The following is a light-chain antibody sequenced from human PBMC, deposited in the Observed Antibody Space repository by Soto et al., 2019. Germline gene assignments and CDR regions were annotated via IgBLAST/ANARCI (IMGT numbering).Light chain of an antibody. CDR3: QQSYSTPRT. J-gene: IGKJ1*01. CDR2: AAS. V-gene: IGKV1-39*01. Sequence: DIQITQSPSSLSASVVDRFTITCLASQSISSYLNWYQQKPGKAPKLLIYAASSLQSGVPSRFSGSGSGTDFTLTISSLQPEDFATYYCQQSYSTPRTFGQGTKVDIK. CDR1: QSISSY.